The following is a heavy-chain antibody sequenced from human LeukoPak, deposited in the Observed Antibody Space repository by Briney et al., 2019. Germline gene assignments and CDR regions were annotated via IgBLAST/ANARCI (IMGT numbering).Heavy chain of an antibody. D-gene: IGHD3-3*01. Sequence: PSETLSLTCTVSGGSMSSYYWSWIRQPPGKGLEWIGYIYYSGTTNYNPSLKSRVTMSVDTSKNQFSLKLSSVTAADTAVYYCARDSPPRFLNAFDIWGQGTMVTVSS. CDR3: ARDSPPRFLNAFDI. J-gene: IGHJ3*02. CDR2: IYYSGTT. CDR1: GGSMSSYY. V-gene: IGHV4-59*12.